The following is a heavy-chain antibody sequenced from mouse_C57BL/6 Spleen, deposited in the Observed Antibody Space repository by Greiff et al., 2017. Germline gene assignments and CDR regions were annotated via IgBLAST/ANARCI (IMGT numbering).Heavy chain of an antibody. Sequence: EVQLQQSGPELVKPGASVKISCKASGYTFTDYYMNWVKQSHGKSLEWIGDINPNNGGTSYNQKFKGKATLTVDKSSSTAYMELRSLTSEDSAVYYCARERVPGAYWGQGTLVTVSA. CDR3: ARERVPGAY. V-gene: IGHV1-26*01. J-gene: IGHJ3*01. D-gene: IGHD2-14*01. CDR1: GYTFTDYY. CDR2: INPNNGGT.